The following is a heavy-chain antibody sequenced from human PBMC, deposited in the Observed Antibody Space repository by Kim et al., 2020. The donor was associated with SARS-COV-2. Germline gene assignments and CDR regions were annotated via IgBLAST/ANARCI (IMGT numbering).Heavy chain of an antibody. CDR3: ARDPGSSWYY. V-gene: IGHV4-39*07. D-gene: IGHD6-13*01. CDR2: ST. Sequence: STDYNPSLKSRATISVDTSKNQFSLKLSSVTAADTAVYYCARDPGSSWYYWGQGTLVTVSS. J-gene: IGHJ4*02.